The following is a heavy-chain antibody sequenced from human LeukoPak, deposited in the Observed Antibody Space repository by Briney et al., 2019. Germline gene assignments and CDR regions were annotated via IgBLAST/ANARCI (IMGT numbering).Heavy chain of an antibody. V-gene: IGHV6-1*01. Sequence: SQTLSLTCAISGDSVSSNSTAWNWIRHSPSRGLEWLGRTYYRSKWYNDYAVSVKSRITINPDTSKNQFSLQLNSVTPEDTAVYYCARVTVFDGYSSLNYWGQGTLVTVSS. CDR2: TYYRSKWYN. CDR3: ARVTVFDGYSSLNY. D-gene: IGHD6-19*01. CDR1: GDSVSSNSTA. J-gene: IGHJ4*02.